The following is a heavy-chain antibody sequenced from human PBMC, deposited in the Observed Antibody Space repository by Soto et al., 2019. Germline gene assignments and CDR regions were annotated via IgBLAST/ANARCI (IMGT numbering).Heavy chain of an antibody. CDR2: ISWNSDDV. J-gene: IGHJ4*02. V-gene: IGHV3-9*01. Sequence: EVQLVESGGGLVQPGRSLRLSCAASGFTFDDYAMHWVRQVPGKGLELVSGISWNSDDVGYAEDLQGRFTISRENAKNSWYLQMIGLTGEAPAFNYCAKATAPLEVSRHFYFDFWGQGTLVTVSS. CDR1: GFTFDDYA. CDR3: AKATAPLEVSRHFYFDF. D-gene: IGHD2-8*02.